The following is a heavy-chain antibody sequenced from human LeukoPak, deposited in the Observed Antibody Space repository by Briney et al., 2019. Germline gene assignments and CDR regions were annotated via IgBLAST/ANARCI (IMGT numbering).Heavy chain of an antibody. CDR3: ARESGSYEAYFDY. CDR1: GGTFSSYT. D-gene: IGHD1-26*01. CDR2: IFPILATA. Sequence: SVKVSCKASGGTFSSYTISWVRQAPGQGLEWMGRIFPILATANYAQKFQGRVTITADESTSTAYMELSSLRSEDTAVYYCARESGSYEAYFDYWGQGTLVTVSS. J-gene: IGHJ4*02. V-gene: IGHV1-69*08.